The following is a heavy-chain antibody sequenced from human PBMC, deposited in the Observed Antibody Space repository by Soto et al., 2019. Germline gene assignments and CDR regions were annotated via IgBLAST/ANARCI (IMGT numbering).Heavy chain of an antibody. D-gene: IGHD6-13*01. V-gene: IGHV3-15*01. CDR1: GFTFSDYA. CDR2: IRSKTDGGTT. Sequence: EVQLLESGGGLVQPGGSLRLSCAASGFTFSDYAMNWVRQAPGKGLEYIGRIRSKTDGGTTEYAAPVEGRFTISRDDSKNTLYLQMGGLKTEDTAVYYCTTTRPGTNVFDNWGQGTLVTVSS. J-gene: IGHJ3*02. CDR3: TTTRPGTNVFDN.